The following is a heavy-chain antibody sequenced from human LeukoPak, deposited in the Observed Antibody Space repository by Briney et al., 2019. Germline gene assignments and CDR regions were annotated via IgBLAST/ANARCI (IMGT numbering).Heavy chain of an antibody. CDR3: ARGGRHYYGSGSYLNWFDP. J-gene: IGHJ5*02. Sequence: GGSLRLSCAASGFTFSSYGMHWVRQAPGKGLEWVAFIRYDGSNKYYADSVKGRFTISRDNSKNTLYLQMNSLKTEDTALYYCARGGRHYYGSGSYLNWFDPWGQGTLVTVSS. CDR2: IRYDGSNK. CDR1: GFTFSSYG. V-gene: IGHV3-30*02. D-gene: IGHD3-10*01.